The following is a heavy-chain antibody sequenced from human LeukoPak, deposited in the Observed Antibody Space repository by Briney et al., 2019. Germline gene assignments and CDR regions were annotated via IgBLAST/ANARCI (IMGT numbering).Heavy chain of an antibody. D-gene: IGHD2-15*01. J-gene: IGHJ4*02. CDR2: INHSGSS. V-gene: IGHV4-34*01. Sequence: SETLSLTCAVYGWFFSGYYWSWLRQPPGKGLEWIGEINHSGSSNYNPSLKSRVTISVDTSKNQFSLKLSSVTAADTAVYYCASEALGYCSGGSCYGYWGQGTLVTVSS. CDR3: ASEALGYCSGGSCYGY. CDR1: GWFFSGYY.